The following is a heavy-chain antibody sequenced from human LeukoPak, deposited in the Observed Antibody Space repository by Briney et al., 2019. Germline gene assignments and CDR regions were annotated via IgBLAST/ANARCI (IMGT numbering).Heavy chain of an antibody. V-gene: IGHV3-23*01. D-gene: IGHD4-17*01. CDR2: ISSGGTT. CDR1: GFTFSSYA. J-gene: IGHJ4*02. Sequence: GGSLRLSCVVSGFTFSSYAMTWVRQAPGKGLEWVSFISSGGTTYYADSVKGRFTVSRDNSKNTLYLQMNSLRAEDTAVYYCAKEVSRVTTFYFDYWGQGTLVTVSS. CDR3: AKEVSRVTTFYFDY.